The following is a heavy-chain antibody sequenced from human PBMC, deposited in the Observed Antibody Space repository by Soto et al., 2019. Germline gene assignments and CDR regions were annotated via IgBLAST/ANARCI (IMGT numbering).Heavy chain of an antibody. CDR2: MNAKSGDT. V-gene: IGHV1-8*01. CDR3: ARGNPFNYAGFDV. J-gene: IGHJ6*02. Sequence: ASVKVSCKVSGYTFSDFDINWLRQASGQGPEWMGWMNAKSGDTFFAQRFQGKFNMTWDTSLSTAYMEVGSLTSDDTAMYYCARGNPFNYAGFDVWGQGTTVTVSS. D-gene: IGHD3-16*01. CDR1: GYTFSDFD.